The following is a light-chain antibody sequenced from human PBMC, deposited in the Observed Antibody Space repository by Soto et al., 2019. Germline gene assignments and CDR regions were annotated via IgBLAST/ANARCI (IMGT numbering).Light chain of an antibody. CDR2: DAS. CDR3: QQYDNLPLT. J-gene: IGKJ4*01. V-gene: IGKV1-33*01. Sequence: DIQMTQSPSSLSASVGDRVTITCQASQDIANYLNWYQQKAGRAPKFLIYDASNLETGVPSRFSGSGSGTDFTLTICSLQPEDIATYYCQQYDNLPLTFGGGTKVDIK. CDR1: QDIANY.